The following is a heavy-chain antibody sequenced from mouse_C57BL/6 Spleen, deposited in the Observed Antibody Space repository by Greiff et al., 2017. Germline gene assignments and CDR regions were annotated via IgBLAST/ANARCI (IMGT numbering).Heavy chain of an antibody. D-gene: IGHD2-14*01. Sequence: VQLQQSGAELVRPGASVTLSCEASGYTFTDYEMHWVKQTPVHGLEWIGAIDPETGGTAYNQKFKGKAILTADTSSSTAYMELRSLTSEDSDVYDYTSEKYDGTLRLDDWGKGTPVTVSA. CDR2: IDPETGGT. J-gene: IGHJ1*03. CDR3: TSEKYDGTLRLDD. CDR1: GYTFTDYE. V-gene: IGHV1-15*01.